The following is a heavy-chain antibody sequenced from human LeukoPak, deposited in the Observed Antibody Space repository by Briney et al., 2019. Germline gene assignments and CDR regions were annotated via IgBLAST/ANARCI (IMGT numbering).Heavy chain of an antibody. CDR2: IFNDGST. CDR1: GSTVRSNY. Sequence: PGGSLRLSCAASGSTVRSNYMSWVRQAPGKGLEWVSLIFNDGSTYYADSVKARFTISRDNSMDTLYLQMNSLRVEDTAVYYCAGDPGDDNAYWGQGTLVTVSS. D-gene: IGHD5-24*01. J-gene: IGHJ4*02. V-gene: IGHV3-66*01. CDR3: AGDPGDDNAY.